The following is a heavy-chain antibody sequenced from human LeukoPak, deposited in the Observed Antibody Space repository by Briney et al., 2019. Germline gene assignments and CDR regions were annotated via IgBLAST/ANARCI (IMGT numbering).Heavy chain of an antibody. CDR1: GYTFTSYG. CDR2: ISAYNGNT. V-gene: IGHV1-18*04. Sequence: ASVKVSCKASGYTFTSYGISWVRQAPGQGLEWMGWISAYNGNTNYAQKLQGRVTMTTDTSTSTAYMELRSLRSDDTAVYYCARERSSWSVGYFDYWGQGTLVTVSS. J-gene: IGHJ4*02. D-gene: IGHD6-6*01. CDR3: ARERSSWSVGYFDY.